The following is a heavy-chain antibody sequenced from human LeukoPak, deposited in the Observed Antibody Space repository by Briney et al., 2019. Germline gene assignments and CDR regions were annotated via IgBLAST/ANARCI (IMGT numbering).Heavy chain of an antibody. CDR2: ISYDGSNK. CDR3: ASATSRVLPPRMYDFWSGLSGWFRYYYMDV. CDR1: GFTFSSYG. J-gene: IGHJ6*03. Sequence: GGSLRLSCAASGFTFSSYGMHWVRQAPGKGLEWVAVISYDGSNKYYADSVKGRLTISRDNSKNTLYLQMNSLRAEDTAVYYCASATSRVLPPRMYDFWSGLSGWFRYYYMDVWGKGTTVTVSS. D-gene: IGHD3-3*01. V-gene: IGHV3-30*19.